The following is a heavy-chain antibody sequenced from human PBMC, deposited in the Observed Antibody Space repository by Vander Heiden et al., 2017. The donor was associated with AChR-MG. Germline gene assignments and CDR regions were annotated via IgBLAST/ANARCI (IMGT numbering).Heavy chain of an antibody. V-gene: IGHV3-53*01. Sequence: EVQLVESGGGLIQPGGSLRLSCAASGFSVRSNYMSWVRQAPGKGLEWVSIIYSGDTTYSADSLKGRFTISRDNSKNTLYLQMNSLRAEDTAVYYCARNWGSGYYYYYMDVWGKGTTVTVSS. J-gene: IGHJ6*03. CDR2: IYSGDTT. CDR3: ARNWGSGYYYYYMDV. D-gene: IGHD7-27*01. CDR1: GFSVRSNY.